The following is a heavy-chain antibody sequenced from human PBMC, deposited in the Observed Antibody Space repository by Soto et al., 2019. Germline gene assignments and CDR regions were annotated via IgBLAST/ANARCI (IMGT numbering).Heavy chain of an antibody. CDR1: GASITSRHW. Sequence: PSETLSLTCVVSGASITSRHWWSWVRQSPERGLEWIGEIFHSGTTNYNPSLKSRLSISLDKSKNQFSLNLTSVTAADTAIYYCASVVVLDAAGDFDYWGHGSLATVYS. V-gene: IGHV4-4*02. CDR3: ASVVVLDAAGDFDY. J-gene: IGHJ4*01. CDR2: IFHSGTT. D-gene: IGHD2-15*01.